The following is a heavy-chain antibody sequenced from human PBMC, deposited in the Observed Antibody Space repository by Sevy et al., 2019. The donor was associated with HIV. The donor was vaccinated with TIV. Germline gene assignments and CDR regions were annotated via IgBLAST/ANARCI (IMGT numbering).Heavy chain of an antibody. D-gene: IGHD7-27*01. CDR2: ISGTGGST. CDR1: GFTFSSFG. CDR3: AKDGGRNWDQFFFDY. Sequence: GGSLRLSCEASGFTFSSFGMSWVRQAPGKGLEWVSGISGTGGSTYYADSVKGRFTISRDNSKNTLYFHMISLRAEDTAVYYCAKDGGRNWDQFFFDYWGQGTLVTVSS. J-gene: IGHJ4*02. V-gene: IGHV3-23*01.